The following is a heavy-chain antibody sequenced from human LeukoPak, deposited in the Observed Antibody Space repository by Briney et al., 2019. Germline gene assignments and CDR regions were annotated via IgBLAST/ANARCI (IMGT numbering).Heavy chain of an antibody. CDR2: IIPIFGTA. CDR3: ARVGITPPGAYYYFYMDV. V-gene: IGHV1-69*06. Sequence: ASVRVSCKASGGTFSSYAISWVRQAPGQGLEWMGGIIPIFGTANYAQKFQGRVTITADKSTSTAYMELRSLRSDDTAVYYCARVGITPPGAYYYFYMDVWGKGTTVTISS. J-gene: IGHJ6*03. D-gene: IGHD2-15*01. CDR1: GGTFSSYA.